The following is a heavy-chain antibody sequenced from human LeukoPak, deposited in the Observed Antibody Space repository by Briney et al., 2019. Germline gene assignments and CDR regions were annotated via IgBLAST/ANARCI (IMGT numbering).Heavy chain of an antibody. J-gene: IGHJ4*02. V-gene: IGHV4-59*01. CDR2: IYYGDTT. Sequence: SETLSLTCTVSGGSISTYYWNWLRQPPGEGLDWIGYIYYGDTTDYNPSLQSRVTISVDTCKYQFSLKLTSVTTADTAVYYCARGLNDYYFDYWGQGALVTVSS. CDR1: GGSISTYY. D-gene: IGHD2-21*02. CDR3: ARGLNDYYFDY.